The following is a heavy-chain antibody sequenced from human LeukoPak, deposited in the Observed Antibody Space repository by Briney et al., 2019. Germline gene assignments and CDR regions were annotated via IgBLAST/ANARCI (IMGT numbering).Heavy chain of an antibody. J-gene: IGHJ4*02. V-gene: IGHV3-64*01. D-gene: IGHD4-23*01. Sequence: GSLRLFRAASGFTFSSYSMHWVRQAPGEKLEYVSTISSNGGSAYYANSVKGRFTISRDNSKNTLYLQMGSLRAEDMAVYYCAREFRGGINYWGQGTLVTVSS. CDR3: AREFRGGINY. CDR2: ISSNGGSA. CDR1: GFTFSSYS.